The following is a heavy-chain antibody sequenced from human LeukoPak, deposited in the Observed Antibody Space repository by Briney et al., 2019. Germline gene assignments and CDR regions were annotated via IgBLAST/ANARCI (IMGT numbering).Heavy chain of an antibody. CDR1: GGSISSSSYY. CDR2: IYYSGST. V-gene: IGHV4-39*01. CDR3: ASGGVYSSGWYKLY. Sequence: SSETLSLTCTVSGGSISSSSYYWGWIRQPPGKRLEWIGSIYYSGSTYYNPSLKSRVTISVDTSKNQFSLKLSSVTAADTAVYYCASGGVYSSGWYKLYWGQGTLVTVSS. D-gene: IGHD6-19*01. J-gene: IGHJ4*02.